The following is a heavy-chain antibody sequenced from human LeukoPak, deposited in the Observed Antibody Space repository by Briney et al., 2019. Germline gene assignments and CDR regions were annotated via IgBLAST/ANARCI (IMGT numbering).Heavy chain of an antibody. CDR2: IFPSGGEI. D-gene: IGHD2-8*02. CDR1: GFTFSTFA. V-gene: IGHV3-23*01. J-gene: IGHJ4*02. Sequence: GGTLRLSCAASGFTFSTFAMIWVRQPPGKGLEWVSSIFPSGGEIHYADSVRGRFTISRDNSKSTLSLQMNSLRAEDTAIYYCATYRQVLLPFESWGQGTLVTVSS. CDR3: ATYRQVLLPFES.